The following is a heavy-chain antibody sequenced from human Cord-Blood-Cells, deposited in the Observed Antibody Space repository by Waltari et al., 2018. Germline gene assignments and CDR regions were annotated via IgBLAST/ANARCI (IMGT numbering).Heavy chain of an antibody. J-gene: IGHJ4*02. Sequence: QVQLVQSGAEVKKPGASVKVSCTASGYTFTGYYMHWVRQAPGQGLEWMGWINPNSGGTNYAQKFQGRVTMTRDTSISTAYMELSRLRSDDTAVYYCARDRHPAAGRDYFDYWGQGTLVTVSS. V-gene: IGHV1-2*02. CDR1: GYTFTGYY. CDR2: INPNSGGT. D-gene: IGHD6-13*01. CDR3: ARDRHPAAGRDYFDY.